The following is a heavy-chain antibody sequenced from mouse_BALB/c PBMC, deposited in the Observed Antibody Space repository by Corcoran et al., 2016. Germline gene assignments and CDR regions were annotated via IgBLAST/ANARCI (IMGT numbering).Heavy chain of an antibody. CDR1: GYTFTNYG. Sequence: QIQLVQSGPELKKPGETVKISCKASGYTFTNYGMNWVKQAPGKGLKWMGWINTYTGEPTYADDFKGRFAFSLETSASTAYLQINNLKNEDMATYFCARYPLNYWGQGTTLTVSS. V-gene: IGHV9-1*02. CDR2: INTYTGEP. CDR3: ARYPLNY. J-gene: IGHJ2*01.